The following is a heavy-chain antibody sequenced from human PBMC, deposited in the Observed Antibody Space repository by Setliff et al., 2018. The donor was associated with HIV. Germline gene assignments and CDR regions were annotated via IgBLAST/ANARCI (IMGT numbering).Heavy chain of an antibody. D-gene: IGHD3-3*01. V-gene: IGHV3-7*03. Sequence: PGGSLRLSCAASGFTFSSYWMSWVRLAPGKGLEWVANLKQDGSEKNYVDSVKGRFTISRDNAKKSLYLQMTSLRVEDTAVYYCARDELGYDFWSGYYYYYYMDVWGKGTTVTVSS. CDR2: LKQDGSEK. J-gene: IGHJ6*03. CDR3: ARDELGYDFWSGYYYYYYMDV. CDR1: GFTFSSYW.